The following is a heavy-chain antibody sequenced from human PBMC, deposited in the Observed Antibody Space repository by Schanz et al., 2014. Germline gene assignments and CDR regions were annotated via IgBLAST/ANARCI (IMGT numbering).Heavy chain of an antibody. V-gene: IGHV1-3*01. Sequence: QVQLVQSGPEVKKPGASVKVSCQASGYTLKDHAMHWVRQAPGQSLEWRGWINPANGNTHYSPRMNGRVSISSDTAASTVHLHISSLTSDDAAVYCCAGDLIAAAESCFDPWGQGTPITVSS. D-gene: IGHD6-13*01. CDR2: INPANGNT. CDR3: AGDLIAAAESCFDP. J-gene: IGHJ5*02. CDR1: GYTLKDHA.